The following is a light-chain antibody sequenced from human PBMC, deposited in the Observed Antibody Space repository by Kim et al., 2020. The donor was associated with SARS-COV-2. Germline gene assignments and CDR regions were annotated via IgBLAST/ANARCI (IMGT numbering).Light chain of an antibody. J-gene: IGKJ5*01. CDR1: QSVSRF. Sequence: SPGESATLSCRASQSVSRFLAWYQQKPGQTPRLLIYDASNRATGVPARFSGSGSGTDFTLTISSLEPEDFAVYYCQQRTNWPPITFGQGTRLEIK. CDR3: QQRTNWPPIT. V-gene: IGKV3-11*01. CDR2: DAS.